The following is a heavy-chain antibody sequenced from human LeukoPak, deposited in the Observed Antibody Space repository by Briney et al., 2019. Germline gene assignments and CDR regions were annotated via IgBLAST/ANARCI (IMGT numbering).Heavy chain of an antibody. CDR1: GGSISSSSYY. J-gene: IGHJ4*02. CDR2: IYTSGST. D-gene: IGHD3-3*01. Sequence: SETLSLTCTVSGGSISSSSYYWGWIRQPAGKGLEWIGRIYTSGSTNYNPSLKSRVTMSVDTSKNQFSLKLSSVTAADTAVYYCARLYYDFWSGYSLLYFDYWGQGTLVTVSS. V-gene: IGHV4-61*02. CDR3: ARLYYDFWSGYSLLYFDY.